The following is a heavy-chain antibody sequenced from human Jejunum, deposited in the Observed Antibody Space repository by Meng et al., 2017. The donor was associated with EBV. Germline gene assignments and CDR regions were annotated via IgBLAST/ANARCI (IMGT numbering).Heavy chain of an antibody. CDR2: IYNSAST. CDR1: GGSVSSGGYY. Sequence: QVQLQESGPGLVKPSETLSLTCTVSGGSVSSGGYYWSWIRQPPGKGLEWIGYIYNSASTNYKSSLKSRVTISADTSKNQFSLRLSSVTAADTAVYYCARDQNGSYFAYWGQGTLVTVSS. D-gene: IGHD1-26*01. J-gene: IGHJ4*02. V-gene: IGHV4-61*08. CDR3: ARDQNGSYFAY.